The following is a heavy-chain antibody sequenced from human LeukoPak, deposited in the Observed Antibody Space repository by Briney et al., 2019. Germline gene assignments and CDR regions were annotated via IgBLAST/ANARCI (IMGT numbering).Heavy chain of an antibody. CDR3: ARPGNGFYDSSACYLS. CDR2: IYYSGNT. D-gene: IGHD3-22*01. J-gene: IGHJ5*02. Sequence: PSETLSLTCTVSGGSISSGGYYWSWIRQHPGKGLEWIGYIYYSGNTYYNSSLKSRVTISVDTSKNQFSLRLTSVTVADTAVYYCARPGNGFYDSSACYLSWGQGTLVTVSS. CDR1: GGSISSGGYY. V-gene: IGHV4-31*03.